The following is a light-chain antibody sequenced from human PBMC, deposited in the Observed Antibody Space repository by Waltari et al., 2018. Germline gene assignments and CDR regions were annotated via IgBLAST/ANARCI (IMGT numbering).Light chain of an antibody. Sequence: QSALTQPASVSGSPGPSITISCTGPRRDRGSYNLGHWYQQLPGKAPKRMIYEVSKRPSGVSNRFSGSKSGNTASLTISGLQAEDEADYYCCSYAGSSTWVFGGGTKLTVL. CDR1: RRDRGSYNL. J-gene: IGLJ3*02. CDR3: CSYAGSSTWV. V-gene: IGLV2-23*02. CDR2: EVS.